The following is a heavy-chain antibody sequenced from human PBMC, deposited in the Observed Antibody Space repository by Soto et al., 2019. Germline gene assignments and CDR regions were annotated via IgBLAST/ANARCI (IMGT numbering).Heavy chain of an antibody. Sequence: EASVKVSCKASGYTFTSYAMHWVRQAPGQRLEWMGWINAGNGNTKYSQKFQGRVTITRDTSASTAYMELSSLRSEDTAVYYCAKVLRYFDWPYDYWGQGTLVTVSS. CDR1: GYTFTSYA. J-gene: IGHJ4*02. CDR2: INAGNGNT. D-gene: IGHD3-9*01. CDR3: AKVLRYFDWPYDY. V-gene: IGHV1-3*01.